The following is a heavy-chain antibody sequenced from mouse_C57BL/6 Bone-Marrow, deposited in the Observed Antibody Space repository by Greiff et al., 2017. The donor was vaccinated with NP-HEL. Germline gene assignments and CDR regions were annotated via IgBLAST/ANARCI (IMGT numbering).Heavy chain of an antibody. Sequence: VQLQQPGAELVKPGASVKMSCKASGYTFPSYWITWVKQRPGQGLEWIGDIYPGSGSTNYNEKFKSKATLTVDTSSSTAYMQLSSLTSEDSAVYYCATYYSNYGLYYFDYWGQGTTLTVSS. J-gene: IGHJ2*01. CDR3: ATYYSNYGLYYFDY. V-gene: IGHV1-55*01. D-gene: IGHD2-5*01. CDR1: GYTFPSYW. CDR2: IYPGSGST.